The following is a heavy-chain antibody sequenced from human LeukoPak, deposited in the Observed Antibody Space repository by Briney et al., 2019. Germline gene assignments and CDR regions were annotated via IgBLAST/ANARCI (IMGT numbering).Heavy chain of an antibody. CDR1: GFTFSSYA. Sequence: GGSLRLSCAASGFTFSSYAMSWVRQAPGKRLEWVSAISGSGGSTYYADSVKGRLTISRDNSKNTLYLQMNSLRAEDTAVYYCANPEHYYDSSGYYYAGAFDIWGQGTMVTVSS. CDR3: ANPEHYYDSSGYYYAGAFDI. V-gene: IGHV3-23*01. J-gene: IGHJ3*02. D-gene: IGHD3-22*01. CDR2: ISGSGGST.